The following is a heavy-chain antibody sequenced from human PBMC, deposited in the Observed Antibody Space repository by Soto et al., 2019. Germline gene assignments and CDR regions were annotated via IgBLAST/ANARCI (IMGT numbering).Heavy chain of an antibody. V-gene: IGHV4-30-4*01. J-gene: IGHJ6*02. CDR1: GVSIGGGDYH. CDR2: IYYGGST. CDR3: ARDRGALGFYDSGGYYSYGMDV. D-gene: IGHD3-22*01. Sequence: PSEIMSLTCIVSGVSIGGGDYHWSWIRQPPGKGLEWIGYIYYGGSTYYTPSLKSRLTITIDTSKNQFSLQLSSVTAADTAVYYCARDRGALGFYDSGGYYSYGMDVWGQGTTVTVSS.